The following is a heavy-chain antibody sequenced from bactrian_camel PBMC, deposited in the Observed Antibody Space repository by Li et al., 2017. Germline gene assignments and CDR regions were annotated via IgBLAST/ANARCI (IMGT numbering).Heavy chain of an antibody. Sequence: DVQLVESGGGSVQAGGSLRLACAAGRYTYKRNCMGWFRQRPGKDPEGLAVLWIGGAQTVYADSVKGRFIITRDKARDLVYLQMNGLQPEDTGMYYCAADWAPTDWTTCMGWVAGSGYWGPGTQVTVS. D-gene: IGHD5*01. V-gene: IGHV3S31*01. J-gene: IGHJ4*01. CDR2: LWIGGAQT. CDR3: AADWAPTDWTTCMGWVAGSGY. CDR1: RYTYKRNC.